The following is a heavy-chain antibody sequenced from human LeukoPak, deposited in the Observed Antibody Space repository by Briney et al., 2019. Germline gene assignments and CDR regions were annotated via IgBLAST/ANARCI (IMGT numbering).Heavy chain of an antibody. CDR3: ARVQTPSGSGSYSFDY. V-gene: IGHV4-59*01. J-gene: IGHJ4*02. CDR1: GGSIRSYF. D-gene: IGHD3-10*01. CDR2: IYYSGST. Sequence: KASETLSVTCTVSGGSIRSYFWSWIGQPPGKGLEGIGYIYYSGSTNYNPSLKSRVPISVDTSKNQFSLKLSSVTAADTAVYYCARVQTPSGSGSYSFDYWGQGTLVTVSS.